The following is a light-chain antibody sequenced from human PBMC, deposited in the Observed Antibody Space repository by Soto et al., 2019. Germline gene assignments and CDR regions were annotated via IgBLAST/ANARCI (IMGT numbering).Light chain of an antibody. Sequence: DIQMTQSPSTLSASVGDRVTIACRASQNISPWLAWYQQKPGKAPKLLIYGASSLEGGVPSRFSGSGSGTDFTLTISSLQSEDFAVYYCQQYNKWPRTFGQGTKVDIK. CDR1: QNISPW. CDR2: GAS. J-gene: IGKJ1*01. V-gene: IGKV1-5*01. CDR3: QQYNKWPRT.